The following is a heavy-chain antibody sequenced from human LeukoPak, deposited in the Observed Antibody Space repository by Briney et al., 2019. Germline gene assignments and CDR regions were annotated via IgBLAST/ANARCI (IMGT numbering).Heavy chain of an antibody. CDR2: FDPEDGET. Sequence: GASVKVSCKVSGYTLTELSMHWVRQAPGKGLEWMGGFDPEDGETIYAQKFQGRVTMTEDTSTDTAYMELSSLRSEDTAVYYCATGIVVVVAAVSAFDIWGQGTMVTVSS. D-gene: IGHD2-15*01. J-gene: IGHJ3*02. V-gene: IGHV1-24*01. CDR1: GYTLTELS. CDR3: ATGIVVVVAAVSAFDI.